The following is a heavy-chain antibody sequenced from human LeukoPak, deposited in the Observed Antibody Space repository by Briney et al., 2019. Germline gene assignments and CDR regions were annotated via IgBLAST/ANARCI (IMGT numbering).Heavy chain of an antibody. Sequence: SETLSLTCTVSGGSISSYYWSWIRQPPGKGLEWIWYIYYSGSTNYNPSLKSRVTISVDTSKNQFSLKLSSVTAADTAVYYCARGFLWFGELSLDYWGQGTLVTVSS. V-gene: IGHV4-59*01. D-gene: IGHD3-10*01. J-gene: IGHJ4*02. CDR1: GGSISSYY. CDR2: IYYSGST. CDR3: ARGFLWFGELSLDY.